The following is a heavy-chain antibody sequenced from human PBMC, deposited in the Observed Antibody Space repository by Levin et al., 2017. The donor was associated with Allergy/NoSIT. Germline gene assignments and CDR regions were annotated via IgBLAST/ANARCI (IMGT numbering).Heavy chain of an antibody. Sequence: SVKVSCKASGGTFSSYTISWVRQAPGQGLEWMGRIIPILGIANYAQKFQGRVTITADKSTSTAYMELSSLRSEDTAVYYCARAGLQGNYGMDVWGQGTTVTVSS. J-gene: IGHJ6*02. CDR3: ARAGLQGNYGMDV. V-gene: IGHV1-69*02. CDR1: GGTFSSYT. D-gene: IGHD4-11*01. CDR2: IIPILGIA.